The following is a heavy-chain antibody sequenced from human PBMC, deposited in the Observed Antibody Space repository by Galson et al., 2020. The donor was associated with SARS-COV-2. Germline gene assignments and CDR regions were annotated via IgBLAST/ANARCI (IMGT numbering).Heavy chain of an antibody. CDR2: ISAYNGNT. V-gene: IGHV1-18*01. CDR3: ARSAPAAIWYYHYYMDV. Sequence: ASVKVSCKASGYTFTSYGISWVRQAPGQGLEWMGWISAYNGNTNYAQKLQGRVTMTTDTSTSTAYMELRSLRSDDTAVYYCARSAPAAIWYYHYYMDVWGKGTTVTVSS. CDR1: GYTFTSYG. J-gene: IGHJ6*03. D-gene: IGHD2-2*02.